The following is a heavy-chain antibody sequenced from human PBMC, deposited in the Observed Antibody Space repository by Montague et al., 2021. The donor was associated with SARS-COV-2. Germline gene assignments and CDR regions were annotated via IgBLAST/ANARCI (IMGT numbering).Heavy chain of an antibody. CDR3: ARESTYNRVDS. J-gene: IGHJ5*01. D-gene: IGHD5/OR15-5a*01. Sequence: SETLSLTCAVSGGSMSSYYWSWLRQTPGKGLEWIGYINHSGSTNYNPSLKSRVTISVDTSKNQFSLSLTSVTAADTAVYYCARESTYNRVDSWGQGTLVTVSS. V-gene: IGHV4-59*01. CDR2: INHSGST. CDR1: GGSMSSYY.